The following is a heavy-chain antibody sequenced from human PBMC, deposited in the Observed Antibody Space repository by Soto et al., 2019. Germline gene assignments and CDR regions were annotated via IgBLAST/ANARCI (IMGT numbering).Heavy chain of an antibody. D-gene: IGHD3-22*01. CDR3: ARSFYDSRGYSSPFDN. CDR2: ISYTGST. CDR1: GDTIMSDY. Sequence: PSETLSLTCSVSGDTIMSDYWNWIRQPPWKRLEWIGYISYTGSTNYNPSLRSRVTMSLDTSKNQFSLNLISVTAADTAVYFCARSFYDSRGYSSPFDNWGQGIVVT. J-gene: IGHJ5*02. V-gene: IGHV4-59*01.